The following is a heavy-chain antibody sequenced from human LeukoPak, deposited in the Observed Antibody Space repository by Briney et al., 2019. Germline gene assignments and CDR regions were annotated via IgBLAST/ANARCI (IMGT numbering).Heavy chain of an antibody. CDR1: GFTFSSYS. D-gene: IGHD3-10*01. CDR3: ARVGEYYYGSGSYSERGYNRFDP. V-gene: IGHV3-66*01. CDR2: IYSGGST. J-gene: IGHJ5*02. Sequence: GGSLRLSCAASGFTFSSYSMTWVRQAPGKGLEWVSVIYSGGSTYYADSVKGRFTISRDNSKNTLYLQMNSLRAEDTAVYYCARVGEYYYGSGSYSERGYNRFDPWGQGTLVTVSS.